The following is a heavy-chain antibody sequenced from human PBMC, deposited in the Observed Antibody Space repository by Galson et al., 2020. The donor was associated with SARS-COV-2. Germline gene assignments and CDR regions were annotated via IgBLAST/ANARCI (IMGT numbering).Heavy chain of an antibody. CDR2: ISSSGITI. D-gene: IGHD3-10*01. Sequence: GGSLKLSCAASGFTFSSYEMNWVRQAPGKGLNWVSYISSSGITIYYADSVKGRFTISRDNAKNSLYLQMNSLRAEDTAVYYCARDHTQVPIVAAPIDMVRGVKFDYGMDVWGQGTTVTVSS. CDR1: GFTFSSYE. V-gene: IGHV3-48*03. J-gene: IGHJ6*02. CDR3: ARDHTQVPIVAAPIDMVRGVKFDYGMDV.